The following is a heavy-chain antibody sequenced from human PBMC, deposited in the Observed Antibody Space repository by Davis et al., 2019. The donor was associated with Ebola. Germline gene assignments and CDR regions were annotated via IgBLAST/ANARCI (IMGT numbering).Heavy chain of an antibody. CDR3: ARHYMQYYYDSSGYGWFDP. D-gene: IGHD3-22*01. CDR2: IYYSGST. J-gene: IGHJ5*02. CDR1: GGSISSSSYY. V-gene: IGHV4-39*01. Sequence: PSETLSLTCTVSGGSISSSSYYWGWIRQPPGKGLEWIGSIYYSGSTYYNPSLKSRVTISVDTSKNQFSLKLSSVTAADTAVYYCARHYMQYYYDSSGYGWFDPWGQGTLVTVSS.